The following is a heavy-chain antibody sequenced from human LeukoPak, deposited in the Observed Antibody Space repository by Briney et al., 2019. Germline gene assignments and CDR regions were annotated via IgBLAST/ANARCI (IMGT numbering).Heavy chain of an antibody. CDR2: INWNGGRA. V-gene: IGHV3-20*04. J-gene: IGHJ4*02. Sequence: GGSLRLSCAASGFTFDDYGMSWVRQAPGKGLEWVSGINWNGGRAGHADSVKGRFTISRDNAKNSLYLQMNSLRAEDAAVYYCARVYYYGSGSSPNFDYWGQGTLVTVSS. CDR1: GFTFDDYG. CDR3: ARVYYYGSGSSPNFDY. D-gene: IGHD3-10*01.